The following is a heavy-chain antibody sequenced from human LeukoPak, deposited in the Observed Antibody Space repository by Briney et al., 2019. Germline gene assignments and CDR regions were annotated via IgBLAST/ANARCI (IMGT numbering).Heavy chain of an antibody. D-gene: IGHD7-27*01. Sequence: TGGSLRLSCAASGFTFSSYAMSWVRQAPGKGLEWVSAISGSGGSTYYADSVKGRFTISRDNSKNTLYLQMNSLRAEDTAVYYCARDQIPSSYYFDYWGQGTLVTVSS. V-gene: IGHV3-23*01. CDR3: ARDQIPSSYYFDY. CDR1: GFTFSSYA. J-gene: IGHJ4*02. CDR2: ISGSGGST.